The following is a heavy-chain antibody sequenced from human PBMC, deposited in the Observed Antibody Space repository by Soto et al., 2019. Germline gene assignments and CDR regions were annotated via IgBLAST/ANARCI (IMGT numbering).Heavy chain of an antibody. CDR3: ARSSPLLWFGELLAGWFDP. D-gene: IGHD3-10*01. CDR2: INHSGST. Sequence: PSETLSLTCAVYGGSFSGYYWSWIRQPPGKGLEWIGEINHSGSTNYNPSLKSRVTISVDTSKNQFSLKLSSVTAADTAVYYCARSSPLLWFGELLAGWFDPWGQGTLVTVSS. V-gene: IGHV4-34*01. J-gene: IGHJ5*02. CDR1: GGSFSGYY.